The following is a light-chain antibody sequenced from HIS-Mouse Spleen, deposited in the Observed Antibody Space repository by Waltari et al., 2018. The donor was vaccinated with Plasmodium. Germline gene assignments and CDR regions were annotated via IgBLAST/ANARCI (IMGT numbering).Light chain of an antibody. CDR3: QQYNNWSFT. CDR1: QSVSSN. V-gene: IGKV3-15*01. CDR2: GAS. Sequence: EIVMTQSPATLSVSPGERATLYCRASQSVSSNLAGYQQKPGQSPRLLIYGASTRATGIPARFSGSGSGTECTLTISSLQSEDFAVYYCQQYNNWSFTFGPGTKVDIK. J-gene: IGKJ3*01.